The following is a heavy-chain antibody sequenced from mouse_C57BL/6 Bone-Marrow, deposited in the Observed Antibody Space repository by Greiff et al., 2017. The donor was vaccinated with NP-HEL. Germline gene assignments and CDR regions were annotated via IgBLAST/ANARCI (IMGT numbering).Heavy chain of an antibody. CDR3: ATITTVVDMDY. J-gene: IGHJ4*01. Sequence: VQLQQSGPELVKPGASVKMSCKASGYTFTDYNMHWVKQSHGKSLEWIGYINPNNGGTSYNQKFKGKATLTVNKSPSTAYMELRSLTSEDSAVYYCATITTVVDMDYWGQGTSVTVSS. D-gene: IGHD1-1*01. CDR1: GYTFTDYN. CDR2: INPNNGGT. V-gene: IGHV1-22*01.